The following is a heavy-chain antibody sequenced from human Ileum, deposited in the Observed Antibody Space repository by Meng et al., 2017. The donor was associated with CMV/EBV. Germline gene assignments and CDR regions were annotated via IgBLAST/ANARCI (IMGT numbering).Heavy chain of an antibody. CDR2: ISSSGRYI. D-gene: IGHD7-27*01. J-gene: IGHJ5*02. Sequence: FTFSNFSMIWVRQAPGKGLEWVSSISSSGRYIYDADSVKGRFTISRDNAKNSLSLQMNSLRAEDTAVYYCARDALGKSPDPNNWFDPWGQGTLVTVSS. V-gene: IGHV3-21*01. CDR1: FTFSNFS. CDR3: ARDALGKSPDPNNWFDP.